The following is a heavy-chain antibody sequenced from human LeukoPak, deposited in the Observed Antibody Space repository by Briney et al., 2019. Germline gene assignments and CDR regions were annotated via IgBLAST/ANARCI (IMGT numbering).Heavy chain of an antibody. D-gene: IGHD6-19*01. J-gene: IGHJ2*01. CDR1: GYTFIDYY. CDR2: INPNRGDT. CDR3: ARNPDEHWLDESENWYFDL. Sequence: ASVKVTCKASGYTFIDYYLHWLRQDPGQGLEWMGWINPNRGDTKPAQKFQGRVTMTRDTSISVAYMELSSLQSDDTAVYYCARNPDEHWLDESENWYFDLWGSGTLVTVSS. V-gene: IGHV1-2*02.